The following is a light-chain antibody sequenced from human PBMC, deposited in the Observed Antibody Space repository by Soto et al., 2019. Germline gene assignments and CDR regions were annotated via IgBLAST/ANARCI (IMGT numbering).Light chain of an antibody. J-gene: IGKJ1*01. V-gene: IGKV3-20*01. CDR1: QSVSSSY. Sequence: EIVLTQSPGTLSLSPXERATLSCRPSQSVSSSYLAWYQQKPGQAPRLLIYGASSRATGIPDRFSGSGSGTDFTLTISRLEPEDFAVYYCQQYGSSPWTFGQGTKVDIK. CDR3: QQYGSSPWT. CDR2: GAS.